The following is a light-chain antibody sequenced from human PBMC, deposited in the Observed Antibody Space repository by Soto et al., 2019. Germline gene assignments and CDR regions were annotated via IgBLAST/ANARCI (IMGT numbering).Light chain of an antibody. Sequence: QSALTHPASVSGSPGQSIAISCTGTTSDVGGYDYVSWYQQHPGKAPKLMIYDVSHRTSGVSNRFSGSKSGNTATLTISGLHSEVEGHYYCSSYTSSTTVIFGGGTKVTVL. CDR3: SSYTSSTTVI. V-gene: IGLV2-14*03. J-gene: IGLJ2*01. CDR2: DVS. CDR1: TSDVGGYDY.